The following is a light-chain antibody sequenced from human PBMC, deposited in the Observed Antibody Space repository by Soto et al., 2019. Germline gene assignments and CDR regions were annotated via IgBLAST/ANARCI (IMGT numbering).Light chain of an antibody. CDR2: GAS. Sequence: EIVLTHSPGTLSLSPGERASLSCRASQSVSSSYLAWYQQKPGQAPRLLIYGASSRATGIPDRFSGSGSGTDFTLTTSRLEPEDFAVYYCQQYGSSALTFGGGTKVDIK. V-gene: IGKV3-20*01. CDR1: QSVSSSY. CDR3: QQYGSSALT. J-gene: IGKJ4*01.